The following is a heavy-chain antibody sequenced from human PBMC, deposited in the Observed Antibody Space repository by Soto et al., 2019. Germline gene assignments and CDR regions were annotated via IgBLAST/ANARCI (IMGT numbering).Heavy chain of an antibody. CDR2: ISYDGTNK. D-gene: IGHD4-17*01. Sequence: GGSLRLSCAASGFAFSSHAMHWVRQAPGKGLYWVAVISYDGTNKYYADSVKGRFTVSRDNSKNTLFLEMDSLRVEDTAMYYCVRSLSAHYAWFDPWGQGTLVTVSS. CDR1: GFAFSSHA. J-gene: IGHJ5*02. CDR3: VRSLSAHYAWFDP. V-gene: IGHV3-30-3*01.